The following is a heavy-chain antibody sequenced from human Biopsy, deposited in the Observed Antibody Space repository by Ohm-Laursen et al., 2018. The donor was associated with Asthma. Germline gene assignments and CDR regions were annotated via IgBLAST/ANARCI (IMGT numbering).Heavy chain of an antibody. CDR2: ISYDGSNK. J-gene: IGHJ6*02. CDR1: GFTFSSYG. D-gene: IGHD3-3*01. CDR3: AKDTEGRYDFWSGLSYNYYGMDV. V-gene: IGHV3-30*18. Sequence: SLRLSCTASGFTFSSYGMYWVRQAPGKGLEWVAVISYDGSNKYYADSVKGRFTISRDNSKNTLYLQMNSLRAEDAAVYYCAKDTEGRYDFWSGLSYNYYGMDVWGQGTTVTVSS.